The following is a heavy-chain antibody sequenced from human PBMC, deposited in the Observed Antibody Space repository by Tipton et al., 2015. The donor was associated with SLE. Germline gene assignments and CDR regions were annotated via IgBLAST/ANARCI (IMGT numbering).Heavy chain of an antibody. Sequence: TLSLTCAVYGGSFSGYYWSWIRQPPGKGLEWIGEINHSGSTNYNPSLKSRVTISVDTSKNRFSLKLSSVTAADTAVYYCAVRDFWSPKGAFDIWGQGTMVTVSS. CDR1: GGSFSGYY. J-gene: IGHJ3*02. D-gene: IGHD3-3*01. CDR2: INHSGST. V-gene: IGHV4-34*01. CDR3: AVRDFWSPKGAFDI.